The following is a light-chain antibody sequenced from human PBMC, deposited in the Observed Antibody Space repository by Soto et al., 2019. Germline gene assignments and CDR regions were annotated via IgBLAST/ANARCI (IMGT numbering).Light chain of an antibody. V-gene: IGKV1D-12*01. J-gene: IGKJ5*01. CDR1: HGISS. CDR3: QHANSLPIP. Sequence: QVTQTKSAVSAFVGDRFTITCRASHGISSLAWYQHKPRRAPKLLIFGASSLQSGVPSRFSGSGSGTDFTLTISSLQPEDFATYYCQHANSLPIPFGQVTLPAIK. CDR2: GAS.